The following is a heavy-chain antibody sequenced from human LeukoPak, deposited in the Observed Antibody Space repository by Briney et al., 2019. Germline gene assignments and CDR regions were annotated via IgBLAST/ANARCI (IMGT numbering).Heavy chain of an antibody. J-gene: IGHJ4*02. CDR2: IRYDGSNK. CDR3: AKESLMDIVVVPAARSPFDY. CDR1: GFTFSSYG. V-gene: IGHV3-30*02. Sequence: PGGSLRLSCAASGFTFSSYGMHWVRQAPGKGLEWVAFIRYDGSNKYYADSVKGRFTISRENSKNTLYLQMNSLRAEDTAVYYCAKESLMDIVVVPAARSPFDYWGQGTLVTVSS. D-gene: IGHD2-2*03.